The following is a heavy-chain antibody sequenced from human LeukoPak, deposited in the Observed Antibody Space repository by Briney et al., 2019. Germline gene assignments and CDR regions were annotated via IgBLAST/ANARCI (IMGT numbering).Heavy chain of an antibody. CDR1: GGSISSSSYY. Sequence: PSETLSLTCTVSGGSISSSSYYWGWLRQPPGKGLEWLGSIYYSGSTYYNPSLKSRVTISVDTSKNQFSLKLSSVTAADTAVYYCARTMYYYDSSGYPTEAFDIWGQGTMVTVSS. J-gene: IGHJ3*02. D-gene: IGHD3-22*01. CDR3: ARTMYYYDSSGYPTEAFDI. CDR2: IYYSGST. V-gene: IGHV4-39*07.